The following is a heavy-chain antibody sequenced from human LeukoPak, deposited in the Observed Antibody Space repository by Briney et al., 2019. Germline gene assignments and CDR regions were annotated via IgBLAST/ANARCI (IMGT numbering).Heavy chain of an antibody. CDR2: ISTYNGNT. Sequence: GASVKVSCKASGYTFTSYGISWVRQAPGQGLEWMGWISTYNGNTNYAQKLQGRVTITTDTSTSTAYMELRSLRSDDTAVYYCARDWSGAYYYGMDVWGQGTTVTVSS. V-gene: IGHV1-18*01. J-gene: IGHJ6*02. D-gene: IGHD4-17*01. CDR1: GYTFTSYG. CDR3: ARDWSGAYYYGMDV.